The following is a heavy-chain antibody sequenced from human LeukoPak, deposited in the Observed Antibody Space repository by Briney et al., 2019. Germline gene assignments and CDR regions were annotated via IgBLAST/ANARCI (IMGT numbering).Heavy chain of an antibody. Sequence: GGSLRLSCAASGFTFDDFAMHWVRQAPGKGLEWVPGISWNSDSLVYADSVKGRFTISRDNAKNSLYLRMNTLRAEDTALYYCAKDIYYYDSSGTIDYWGQGTLVTVSS. J-gene: IGHJ4*02. D-gene: IGHD3-22*01. CDR3: AKDIYYYDSSGTIDY. V-gene: IGHV3-9*01. CDR2: ISWNSDSL. CDR1: GFTFDDFA.